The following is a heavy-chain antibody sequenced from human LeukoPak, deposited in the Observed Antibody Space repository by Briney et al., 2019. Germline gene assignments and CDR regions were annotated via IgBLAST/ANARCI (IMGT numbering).Heavy chain of an antibody. CDR2: IGTAGDT. CDR1: GFTFSSYD. D-gene: IGHD3-10*01. V-gene: IGHV3-13*01. J-gene: IGHJ6*02. CDR3: AGGSGYYYGMDV. Sequence: GGSLRLSCAASGFTFSSYDMHWVRQATGKGLEWVSAIGTAGDTYYPGSVKGRFTISRENAKNSLYLQMNSLRAGDTAVYYCAGGSGYYYGMDVWSQGTTVTVSS.